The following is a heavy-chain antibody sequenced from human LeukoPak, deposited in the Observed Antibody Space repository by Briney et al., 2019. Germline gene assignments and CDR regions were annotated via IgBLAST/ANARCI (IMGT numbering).Heavy chain of an antibody. CDR1: GFTFSSYA. V-gene: IGHV3-30*04. D-gene: IGHD1-26*01. J-gene: IGHJ4*02. CDR3: ARDLGGAGDY. Sequence: PGGSLRLSCAGSGFTFSSYAMHWVRQAPGKGLEWVAVISYDGSNKYYADSVKGRFTISRDNSKNTLYLQMNSLRAEDTAVYYCARDLGGAGDYWGQGTLVTVSS. CDR2: ISYDGSNK.